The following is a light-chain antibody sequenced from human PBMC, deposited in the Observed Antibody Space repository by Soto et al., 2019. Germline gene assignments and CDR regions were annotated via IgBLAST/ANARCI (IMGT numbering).Light chain of an antibody. V-gene: IGKV1-5*01. Sequence: DIQMTQSPSSLSASVADRVTITCRASQSIRRSLNWYQQKPGKAPKLLIYAASSLQSGVQSRFSGSGSGTEFTLTISSLQPDDFATYYCQQYNSYPWTFGQGTKVDIK. CDR1: QSIRRS. J-gene: IGKJ1*01. CDR2: AAS. CDR3: QQYNSYPWT.